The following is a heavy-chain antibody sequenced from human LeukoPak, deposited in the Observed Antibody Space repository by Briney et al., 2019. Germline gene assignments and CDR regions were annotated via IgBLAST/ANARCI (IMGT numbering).Heavy chain of an antibody. J-gene: IGHJ4*02. CDR1: GFTFSSFG. V-gene: IGHV3-48*03. CDR3: AKEAWIQLWYHFDY. Sequence: GGSLRLSCAASGFTFSSFGMNWVRQAPGKGLEWISYISASGTITHYADSVEGRFTISRDNAKNSLYLQLNSLRAEDTAVYYCAKEAWIQLWYHFDYWGQGTLVTVSS. CDR2: ISASGTIT. D-gene: IGHD5-18*01.